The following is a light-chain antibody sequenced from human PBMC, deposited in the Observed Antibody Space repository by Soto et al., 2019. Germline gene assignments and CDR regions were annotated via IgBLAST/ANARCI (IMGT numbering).Light chain of an antibody. J-gene: IGKJ4*01. V-gene: IGKV1-12*01. CDR2: AAS. Sequence: DIQMTQSPSFVSASVGDRVTITCRASQGIKSWLAWYQHKPGKAPKVLIFAASSLQSGVPSRFSGSGSGTDFTLTISNLQPEDFATYFCQQVNSFPLTFGGGTKVDI. CDR3: QQVNSFPLT. CDR1: QGIKSW.